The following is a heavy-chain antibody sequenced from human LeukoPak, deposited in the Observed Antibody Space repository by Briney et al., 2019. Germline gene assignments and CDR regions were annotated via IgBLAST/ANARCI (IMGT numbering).Heavy chain of an antibody. CDR3: ARGKRSYTTVTTQDYYYYYMDV. Sequence: GGSLRLSCAASGFTVSSNYMSWVRQAPGRGLEWVSYISSSSSTIYYADSVKGRFTISRDNAKNSLYLQMNSLRAEDTAVYYCARGKRSYTTVTTQDYYYYYMDVWGKGTTVTVSS. J-gene: IGHJ6*03. CDR2: ISSSSSTI. CDR1: GFTVSSNY. V-gene: IGHV3-48*01. D-gene: IGHD4-17*01.